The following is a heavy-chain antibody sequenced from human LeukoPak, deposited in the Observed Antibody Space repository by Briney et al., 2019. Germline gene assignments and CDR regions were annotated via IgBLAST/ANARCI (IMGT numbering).Heavy chain of an antibody. J-gene: IGHJ3*02. CDR3: ARHVSGYYDAFDI. Sequence: LRLSCAASGFTFSSCAMHWIRQPPGKGLEWIGTIYYSGSTYYNPSLKSRVTISIDTSKKQFSLKLSSVTAADTAVFYCARHVSGYYDAFDIWDQGTMVTVSS. CDR2: IYYSGST. D-gene: IGHD3-9*01. CDR1: GFTFSSCA. V-gene: IGHV4-38-2*01.